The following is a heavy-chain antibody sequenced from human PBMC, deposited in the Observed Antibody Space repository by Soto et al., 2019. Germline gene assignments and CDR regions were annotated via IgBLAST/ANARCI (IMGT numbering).Heavy chain of an antibody. CDR1: GFTYTDFA. CDR3: ARRAWDSYYAIDV. Sequence: VQLVESGGGEVQPGRSLRLSCAASGFTYTDFALHWVRQAPGKGLEWVAIISYDGSDKYYADSVKGRFAISRDNPKNTLYLEMNSLRPEDTAVYFCARRAWDSYYAIDVWGQGTRVTVFS. J-gene: IGHJ6*02. CDR2: ISYDGSDK. D-gene: IGHD3-22*01. V-gene: IGHV3-30*09.